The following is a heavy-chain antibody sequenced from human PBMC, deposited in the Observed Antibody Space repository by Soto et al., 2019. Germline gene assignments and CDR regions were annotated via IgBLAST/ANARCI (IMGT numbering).Heavy chain of an antibody. CDR2: INAGNGNT. V-gene: IGHV1-3*01. Sequence: ALVKVSWKDSGYTFTNYAMHWGRQAPGQRLEWMGWINAGNGNTKYSQKFQGRVTITRDTSASTAYMELSSLRSEDTAVYYCARGGSLYWYFDLWGRGTLVTVSS. J-gene: IGHJ2*01. D-gene: IGHD1-26*01. CDR1: GYTFTNYA. CDR3: ARGGSLYWYFDL.